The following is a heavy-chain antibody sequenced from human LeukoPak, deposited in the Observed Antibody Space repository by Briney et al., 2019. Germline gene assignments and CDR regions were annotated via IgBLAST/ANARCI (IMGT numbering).Heavy chain of an antibody. CDR3: VKDRVTEAYGMEV. CDR2: IRNDGGHK. J-gene: IGHJ6*02. V-gene: IGHV3-30*02. CDR1: GFIFSSYG. D-gene: IGHD1-14*01. Sequence: GGSLRLSCAASGFIFSSYGMHWVRQAPGKGLEWVAVIRNDGGHKYYGDSVKGRFSISRDNYKNTLSLQMNSLGPEDTAVYYCVKDRVTEAYGMEVWGQGTTVTVSS.